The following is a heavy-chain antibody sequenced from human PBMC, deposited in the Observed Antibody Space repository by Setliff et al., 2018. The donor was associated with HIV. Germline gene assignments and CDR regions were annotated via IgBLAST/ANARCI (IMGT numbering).Heavy chain of an antibody. CDR2: THISGIT. Sequence: SETLSLTCTVSGGSISSGGYYWSWIRQPPGKGLEWIGYTHISGITNYNPSLKSRLTISVDTSKTQFSLKLNSVTAADTAVHYCARVRGGTSRGFLDFWGQGTLVTVSS. CDR1: GGSISSGGYY. V-gene: IGHV4-61*08. CDR3: ARVRGGTSRGFLDF. J-gene: IGHJ4*02. D-gene: IGHD3-10*01.